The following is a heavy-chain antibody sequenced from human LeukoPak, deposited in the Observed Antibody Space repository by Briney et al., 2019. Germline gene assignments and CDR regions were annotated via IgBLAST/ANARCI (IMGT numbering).Heavy chain of an antibody. CDR3: ARDRGGRVVVVAATYGY. V-gene: IGHV1-18*01. Sequence: GASVTVSCKASGYTFTSYGISWVRQAPGQGLEWMGWISAYNGNTNYAQKLQGRVTMTTDTSTSTAYMELRSLRSDDTAVYYCARDRGGRVVVVAATYGYWGQGTLVTVSS. J-gene: IGHJ4*02. CDR2: ISAYNGNT. D-gene: IGHD2-15*01. CDR1: GYTFTSYG.